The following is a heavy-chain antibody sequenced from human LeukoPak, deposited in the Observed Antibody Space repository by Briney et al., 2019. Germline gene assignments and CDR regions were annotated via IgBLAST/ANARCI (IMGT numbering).Heavy chain of an antibody. J-gene: IGHJ4*02. Sequence: GGSLRLSCAASGFTVSSNYMSWVRQAPGRGLEWVSVIYSAGNTYYTDSVKGRFTISRDNSKNTLYLQMNSLRAEDTAVYYCARDASGFHYFDYWGQGTLVTVSS. CDR2: IYSAGNT. CDR3: ARDASGFHYFDY. V-gene: IGHV3-53*01. CDR1: GFTVSSNY. D-gene: IGHD3-10*01.